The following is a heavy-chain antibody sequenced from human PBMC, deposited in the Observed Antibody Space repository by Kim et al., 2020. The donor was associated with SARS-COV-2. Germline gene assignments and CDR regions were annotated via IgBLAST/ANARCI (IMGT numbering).Heavy chain of an antibody. D-gene: IGHD3-10*01. CDR3: ARGGWFGECCYTDYYYYGMDV. J-gene: IGHJ6*02. Sequence: SETLSLTCAVSGGSISSGGYSWSWIRQPPGKGLEWIGYIYHSGSTYYNPSLKSRVTISVDRSKNQFSLKLSSVTAADTAVYYCARGGWFGECCYTDYYYYGMDVWGQGTTVTVSS. CDR1: GGSISSGGYS. V-gene: IGHV4-30-2*01. CDR2: IYHSGST.